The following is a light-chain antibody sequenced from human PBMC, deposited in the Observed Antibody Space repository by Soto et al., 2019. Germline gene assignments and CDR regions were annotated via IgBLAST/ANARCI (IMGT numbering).Light chain of an antibody. V-gene: IGKV2-28*01. CDR3: MQALQTPYT. CDR2: LGS. Sequence: DIVMTQSPLSLPVTPGEPASISCRSSQSLLHSHGNNYLDWYVQRPGQSPQLLVYLGSNRASGVSVRFSGSGSDTDFTVKISRLEADDVGVYYCMQALQTPYTFGQGTQLEIK. CDR1: QSLLHSHGNNY. J-gene: IGKJ2*01.